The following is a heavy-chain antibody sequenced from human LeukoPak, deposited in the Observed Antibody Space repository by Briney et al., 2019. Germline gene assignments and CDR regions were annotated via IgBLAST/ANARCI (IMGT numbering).Heavy chain of an antibody. CDR3: TTVTPEDDFWSGYGY. V-gene: IGHV3-15*01. D-gene: IGHD3-3*01. CDR2: IKSKTDGGTT. CDR1: GFTFSNAW. J-gene: IGHJ4*02. Sequence: GGSLRLSCAASGFTFSNAWMSWVRQAPGKGLEWVGRIKSKTDGGTTDYAAPVKGRFTISRDDSKNTLYLQMNSLKPEDTAVYYCTTVTPEDDFWSGYGYWGQGTLVTVSS.